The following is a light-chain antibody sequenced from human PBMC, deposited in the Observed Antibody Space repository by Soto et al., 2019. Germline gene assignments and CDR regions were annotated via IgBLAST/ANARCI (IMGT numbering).Light chain of an antibody. J-gene: IGKJ1*01. V-gene: IGKV3-15*01. CDR1: QRIGIN. CDR2: EGS. CDR3: QQYHDCPRT. Sequence: EIVLTQSPATLSASPGDRATLSCRASQRIGINLAWYQHKPGKPPSLLIYEGSTRASGVPVRFSGSGSGTDFTLTISSLQSVDFAVYSCQQYHDCPRTFGQGTKVEIK.